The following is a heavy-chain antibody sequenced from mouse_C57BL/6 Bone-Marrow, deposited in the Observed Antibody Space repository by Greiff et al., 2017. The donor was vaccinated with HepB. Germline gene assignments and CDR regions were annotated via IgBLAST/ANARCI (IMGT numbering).Heavy chain of an antibody. CDR2: IRNKANNHAT. V-gene: IGHV6-6*01. CDR1: GFTFSDAW. Sequence: EVKVEESGGGLVQPGGSMKLSCAASGFTFSDAWMDWVRPSPEKGLEWVAEIRNKANNHATYYAESVKGRFTISRDDSKSSVYLQMNSLRAEDTGIYYCTRGIHYYGSSRWYFDVWGTGTTVTVSS. D-gene: IGHD1-1*01. CDR3: TRGIHYYGSSRWYFDV. J-gene: IGHJ1*03.